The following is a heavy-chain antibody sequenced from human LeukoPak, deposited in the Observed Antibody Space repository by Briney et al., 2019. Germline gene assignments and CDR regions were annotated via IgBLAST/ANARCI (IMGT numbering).Heavy chain of an antibody. V-gene: IGHV3-30*02. Sequence: PGGSLRLSCAASRFTFSSYGMHWVRQAPGKGLEWVAFIRYDGSNKYYADSVKGRFTISRDNSKNTLYLQMNSLRAEDTAVYYCARGKRNYYDSRPRFDPWGQGTLVTVSS. CDR3: ARGKRNYYDSRPRFDP. CDR2: IRYDGSNK. D-gene: IGHD3-22*01. CDR1: RFTFSSYG. J-gene: IGHJ5*02.